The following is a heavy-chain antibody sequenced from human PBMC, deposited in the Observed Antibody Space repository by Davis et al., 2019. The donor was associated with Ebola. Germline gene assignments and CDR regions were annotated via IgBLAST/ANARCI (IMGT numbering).Heavy chain of an antibody. CDR3: ARRLGTGRPYFDY. Sequence: SETLSLTCTVSGGSISTSTYYWGWIRQSPGKGLEWIGSFSFGGRTYYNPSLKSRVSISVDTSKNQFSLKLTSVTAADTAVYYCARRLGTGRPYFDYWGQGTLVTVSS. CDR1: GGSISTSTYY. D-gene: IGHD7-27*01. CDR2: FSFGGRT. J-gene: IGHJ4*02. V-gene: IGHV4-39*01.